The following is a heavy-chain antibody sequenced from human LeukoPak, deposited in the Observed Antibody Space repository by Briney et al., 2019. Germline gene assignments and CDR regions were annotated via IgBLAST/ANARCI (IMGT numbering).Heavy chain of an antibody. CDR3: ARGGDYYDTSGYYDDAFGI. D-gene: IGHD3-22*01. J-gene: IGHJ3*02. Sequence: GASVKVSCKASGYTFTSYGISWVRQAPGQGLEWMGWINPKSGVTNYAQKFQGRVTMTRDTSISTAYMDLSRLRSDDTAVYYCARGGDYYDTSGYYDDAFGIWGQGTMVTVSS. CDR2: INPKSGVT. V-gene: IGHV1-2*02. CDR1: GYTFTSYG.